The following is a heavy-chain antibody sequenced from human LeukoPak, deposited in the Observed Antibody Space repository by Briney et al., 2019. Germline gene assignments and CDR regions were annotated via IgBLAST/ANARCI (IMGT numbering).Heavy chain of an antibody. CDR1: GFTFSFAA. D-gene: IGHD5-18*01. V-gene: IGHV3-23*01. J-gene: IGHJ4*02. Sequence: PGGSLRLSCATSGFTFSFAAMTWVRQGPGKGLEWVSLISASGANTYYAGSVRGRFTISRDNPKNTVYLQMNSLRAEDTALYYCAKDIQGANWGQGTLVTVSS. CDR2: ISASGANT. CDR3: AKDIQGAN.